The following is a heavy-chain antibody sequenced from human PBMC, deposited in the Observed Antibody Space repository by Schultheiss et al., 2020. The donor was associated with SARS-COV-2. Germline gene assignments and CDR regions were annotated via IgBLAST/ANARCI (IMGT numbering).Heavy chain of an antibody. Sequence: SGPTLVKPTQTLTLTCTFSGFSLSTSGVGVGWIRQPPGKALEWLALIDWDGNQYYSTSLKTRLTVSKDTSKNQVVLTMTNMDPVDTATYYCARMVVTAIPYYAMDVWGQGTTVTVSS. CDR1: GFSLSTSGVG. CDR2: IDWDGNQ. J-gene: IGHJ6*02. CDR3: ARMVVTAIPYYAMDV. D-gene: IGHD2-21*02. V-gene: IGHV2-70*01.